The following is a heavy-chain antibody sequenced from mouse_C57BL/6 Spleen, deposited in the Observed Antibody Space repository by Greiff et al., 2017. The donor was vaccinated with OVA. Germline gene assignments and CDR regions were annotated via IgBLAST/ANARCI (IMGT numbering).Heavy chain of an antibody. CDR2: IDPSDSYT. J-gene: IGHJ3*01. CDR1: GYTFTSYW. CDR3: ASDLPGSAY. V-gene: IGHV1-69*01. D-gene: IGHD2-1*01. Sequence: QVQLQQPGAELVMPGASVKLSCKASGYTFTSYWMHWVKQRPGQGLEWIGEIDPSDSYTNYNQKFKGKSTLTVDKSSSTAYMQLSSLTSEDSAVYYCASDLPGSAYWGQGTLVTVSA.